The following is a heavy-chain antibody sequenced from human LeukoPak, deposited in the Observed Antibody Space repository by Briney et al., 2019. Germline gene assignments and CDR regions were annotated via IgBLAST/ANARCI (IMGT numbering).Heavy chain of an antibody. CDR1: GYTFTGYY. J-gene: IGHJ4*02. V-gene: IGHV1-2*04. CDR3: ARVRIAAAGTYYFDY. CDR2: INPNSGGT. Sequence: VASVKVSCKASGYTFTGYYIHWVRQAPGQGLEWMGWINPNSGGTNYAQKFQGWVTMTRDTSISTAYMELSRLRSDDTAVYYCARVRIAAAGTYYFDYWGQGTLVTVSS. D-gene: IGHD6-13*01.